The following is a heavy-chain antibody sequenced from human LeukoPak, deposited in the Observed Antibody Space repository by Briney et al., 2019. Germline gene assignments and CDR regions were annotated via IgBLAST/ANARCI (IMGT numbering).Heavy chain of an antibody. CDR3: ARGSGAVLNY. D-gene: IGHD6-19*01. V-gene: IGHV4-39*01. CDR2: IFYSGST. J-gene: IGHJ4*02. CDR1: GGSISSSNYY. Sequence: SETLSLTCTVSGGSISSSNYYWGWIRHPPGKGLEWIGNIFYSGSTYYNPSLKSRVTISVDTSKNQFSLKLSSVTAADTAVYFCARGSGAVLNYWGQGTLVTVSS.